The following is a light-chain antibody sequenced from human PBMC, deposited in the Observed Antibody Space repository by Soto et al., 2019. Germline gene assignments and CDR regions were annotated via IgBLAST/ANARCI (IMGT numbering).Light chain of an antibody. CDR3: QQYYTYPRT. J-gene: IGKJ2*01. CDR1: QGISSY. CDR2: AAS. V-gene: IGKV1-8*01. Sequence: AIRMTQSPSSFSASTGDRVTITCRASQGISSYLAWYQQKPGKAPKLLIYAASTLQSGVPSRFSGSGSGTDFTLTISCLQSADFVTYYSQQYYTYPRTFGQGTNLEIK.